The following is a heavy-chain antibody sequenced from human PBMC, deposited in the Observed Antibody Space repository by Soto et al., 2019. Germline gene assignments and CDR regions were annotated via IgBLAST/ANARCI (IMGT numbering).Heavy chain of an antibody. D-gene: IGHD5-12*01. Sequence: QVQLEESGPGLVKPSQTLSLTCAVSGGSISSADYYWSWIRQPPGKGLEWIGYIFYSGRTYYNPSLKSRVTMSLETSRNQFSLNLHSVTAADPAVYYCATDASGYGRFGYWGHGTLVIVSS. CDR2: IFYSGRT. CDR3: ATDASGYGRFGY. CDR1: GGSISSADYY. V-gene: IGHV4-30-4*01. J-gene: IGHJ4*01.